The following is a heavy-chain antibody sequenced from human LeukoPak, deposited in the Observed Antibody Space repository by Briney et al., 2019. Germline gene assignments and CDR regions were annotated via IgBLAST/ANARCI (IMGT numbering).Heavy chain of an antibody. CDR3: ARLQGRGDNYLDF. CDR1: GGSISPYY. J-gene: IGHJ4*02. V-gene: IGHV4-59*08. CDR2: TSYSGST. D-gene: IGHD7-27*01. Sequence: PSETLSLTCTVSGGSISPYYWSWLRQPPGKGLEWIGYTSYSGSTNYNPSLKTLRSRVTFSVDTSKDQFSLTLSSVTAADTAVYYCARLQGRGDNYLDFWGQGALVTVSS.